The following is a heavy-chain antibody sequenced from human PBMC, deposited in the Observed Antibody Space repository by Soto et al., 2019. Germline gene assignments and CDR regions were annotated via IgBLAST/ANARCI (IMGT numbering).Heavy chain of an antibody. J-gene: IGHJ5*02. V-gene: IGHV3-30-3*01. D-gene: IGHD2-15*01. Sequence: QVQLVESGGGVVQPGRSLRLSCAASGFTFSSYAMHWVRQAPGKGLEWVAVISYDGSNKYYADSVKGRFTISRDNSKNTLYLQMNSLRAEDTAVYYCARDLGGYCSGGSCYWFDPWGQGTLVTVSS. CDR3: ARDLGGYCSGGSCYWFDP. CDR2: ISYDGSNK. CDR1: GFTFSSYA.